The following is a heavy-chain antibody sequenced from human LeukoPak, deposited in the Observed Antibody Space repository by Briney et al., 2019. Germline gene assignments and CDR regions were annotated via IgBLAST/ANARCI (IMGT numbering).Heavy chain of an antibody. CDR1: GFTFSSYN. Sequence: AGVSLRLTCTASGFTFSSYNMNWVRQAPGKGLEWVSSISTSSSYIYYADSVKGRFTISTDNASNSRYLQMKTLRAQDTYVFSCARGEDGVSARCRGWFDRWGQGSLVAVCS. D-gene: IGHD2-8*01. CDR3: ARGEDGVSARCRGWFDR. CDR2: ISTSSSYI. J-gene: IGHJ5*02. V-gene: IGHV3-21*06.